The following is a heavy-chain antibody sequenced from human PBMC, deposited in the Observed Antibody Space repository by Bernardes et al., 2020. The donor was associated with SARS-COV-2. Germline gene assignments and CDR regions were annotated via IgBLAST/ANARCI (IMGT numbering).Heavy chain of an antibody. J-gene: IGHJ4*02. V-gene: IGHV3-23*01. D-gene: IGHD3-9*01. Sequence: GGSLRLSCAASGFTFRSYAMSWVRQAPGKGLEWVSVISGSGGSTYYADSVKGRFTISRDNSKNTLYLQMNSLRAEDTAVYYCAKEIKSYDILTGFDYWGQGPLVTVSS. CDR3: AKEIKSYDILTGFDY. CDR1: GFTFRSYA. CDR2: ISGSGGST.